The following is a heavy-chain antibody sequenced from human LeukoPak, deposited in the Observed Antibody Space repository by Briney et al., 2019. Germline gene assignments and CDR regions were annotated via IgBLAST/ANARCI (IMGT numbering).Heavy chain of an antibody. D-gene: IGHD6-25*01. CDR1: GFTFSRYN. CDR2: ISSSSRTI. V-gene: IGHV3-48*02. J-gene: IGHJ3*02. Sequence: GGSLRLLCAVSGFTFSRYNTNWVRQAPGKGLEWVSHISSSSRTIYYADSVKGRFTISRDNAKKSFYQQMNNLRDEDTAVYYGARERVPGGFDIWCRGKMVTVSS. CDR3: ARERVPGGFDI.